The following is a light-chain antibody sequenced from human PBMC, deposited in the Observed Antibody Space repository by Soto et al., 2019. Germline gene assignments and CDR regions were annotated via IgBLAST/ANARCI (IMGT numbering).Light chain of an antibody. CDR3: QQSYNTPRT. J-gene: IGKJ1*01. Sequence: DIQMTQSPSSLSASVGDRVTITCRASQSISNYLNWYQQKPGKAPKLLIYAASSLQSGVPSRFSGSGSGTDFTLTISSLQPEDFATYYCQQSYNTPRTFGQGTK. CDR1: QSISNY. CDR2: AAS. V-gene: IGKV1-39*01.